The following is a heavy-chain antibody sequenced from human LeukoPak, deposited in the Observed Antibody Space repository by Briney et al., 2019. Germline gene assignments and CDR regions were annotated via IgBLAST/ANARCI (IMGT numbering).Heavy chain of an antibody. V-gene: IGHV3-74*01. Sequence: GGSLRLSCGASGFNFCNYWMHWVRQARGKGRVWVSRIYSEGNRTRYADSVKGRYPISRDNAKNTLYLQMNSLRAEDTAVYYCSRSHYYDSSGYFSYYYGLDVWGQGTTVTVSS. D-gene: IGHD3-22*01. CDR3: SRSHYYDSSGYFSYYYGLDV. CDR1: GFNFCNYW. J-gene: IGHJ6*02. CDR2: IYSEGNRT.